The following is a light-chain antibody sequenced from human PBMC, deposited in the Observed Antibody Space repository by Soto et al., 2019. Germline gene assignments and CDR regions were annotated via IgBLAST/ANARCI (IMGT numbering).Light chain of an antibody. CDR1: RSNIGAGYD. CDR3: QSYDSSRSGYV. CDR2: ANN. Sequence: QSVLTQPPSVSGAPGQRVTISCTGSRSNIGAGYDVHWYQQLPGTAPKLLIYANNIRPSGVPGRFSGSKSGTSASLAITGLQAEDEADYYCQSYDSSRSGYVFGTGTKVTVL. V-gene: IGLV1-40*01. J-gene: IGLJ1*01.